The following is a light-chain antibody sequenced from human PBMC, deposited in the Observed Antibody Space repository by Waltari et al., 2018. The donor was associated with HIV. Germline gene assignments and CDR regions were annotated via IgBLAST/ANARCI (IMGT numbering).Light chain of an antibody. CDR3: ATWDGSLGAFFV. V-gene: IGLV1-47*01. J-gene: IGLJ1*01. CDR2: RDN. Sequence: QSVLTQQPSASGTPGQRVTISCSGTTSNVGTNFVSWYQHLPGAAPKLLMYRDNRRPSGVPDRFSGSKSGASASLAISGLRSEDEGDYYCATWDGSLGAFFVFGVGTKVTVL. CDR1: TSNVGTNF.